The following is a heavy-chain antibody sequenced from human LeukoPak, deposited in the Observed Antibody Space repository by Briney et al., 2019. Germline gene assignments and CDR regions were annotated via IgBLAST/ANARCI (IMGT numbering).Heavy chain of an antibody. J-gene: IGHJ4*02. CDR3: AKDKEWALVVPAAAIDY. V-gene: IGHV3-30*02. Sequence: GGSLRLSCAASGFTFSSYGMHWVRQAPGKGLEWVAFIRYDGSNKYYADSVKGRFTISRDNSKNTLYLQMNSLRAEDTAVYYCAKDKEWALVVPAAAIDYWGQGTLVTVSS. D-gene: IGHD2-2*01. CDR1: GFTFSSYG. CDR2: IRYDGSNK.